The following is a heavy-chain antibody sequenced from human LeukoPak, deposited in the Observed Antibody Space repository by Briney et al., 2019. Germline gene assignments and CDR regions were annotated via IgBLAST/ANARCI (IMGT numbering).Heavy chain of an antibody. Sequence: GGSLRLSCAASGFTFSSYSMNWVRQAPGKGLEWVSSISSSSSYIYYADSVKGRFTISRDNAKNSLYLQMNSLRAEDTAVYYCARSRWGYYYDSRRRLDAFDIWGQGTMVTVSS. J-gene: IGHJ3*02. CDR1: GFTFSSYS. D-gene: IGHD3-22*01. V-gene: IGHV3-21*01. CDR2: ISSSSSYI. CDR3: ARSRWGYYYDSRRRLDAFDI.